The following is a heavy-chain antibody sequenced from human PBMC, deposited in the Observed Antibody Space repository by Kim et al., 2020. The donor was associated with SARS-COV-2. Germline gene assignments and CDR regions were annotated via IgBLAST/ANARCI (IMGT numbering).Heavy chain of an antibody. Sequence: GALRLSCAASGFTFSSYAMHWVRQAPGKGLEWVAVISYDGSNKYYADSVKGRFTISRDNSKNTLYLQMNSLRAEDTAVYYCARDAVKDSYYGSGTDDWGQGTLVTVSS. CDR2: ISYDGSNK. V-gene: IGHV3-30*04. CDR1: GFTFSSYA. J-gene: IGHJ4*02. D-gene: IGHD3-10*01. CDR3: ARDAVKDSYYGSGTDD.